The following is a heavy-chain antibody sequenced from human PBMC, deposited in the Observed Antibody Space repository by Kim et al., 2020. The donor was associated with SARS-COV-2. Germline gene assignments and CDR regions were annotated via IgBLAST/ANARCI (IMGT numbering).Heavy chain of an antibody. CDR3: AGEGIWFGESVNYYYYYGMDV. CDR1: GYTFTSYG. CDR2: NSAYNGNT. Sequence: ASVKVSCKASGYTFTSYGISWVRQAPGQGLEWMGWNSAYNGNTNYAQKLQGRVTMTTDTSTSTTYMELRSLRSDDTAVYYCAGEGIWFGESVNYYYYYGMDVWGQGTTVTVSS. V-gene: IGHV1-18*01. J-gene: IGHJ6*02. D-gene: IGHD3-10*01.